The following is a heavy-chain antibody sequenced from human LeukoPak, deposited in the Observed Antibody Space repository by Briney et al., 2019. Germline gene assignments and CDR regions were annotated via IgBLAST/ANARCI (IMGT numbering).Heavy chain of an antibody. D-gene: IGHD3-16*01. CDR1: GFTFSTYS. CDR3: ARVGGDAKWGANFRFDY. Sequence: GGSLRLSCAASGFTFSTYSMNWVRQAPGKGLEWVSLISGTSSKIHYADSVKGRFTISRDNAKNSLYLLMNSLRAEDTAVYYCARVGGDAKWGANFRFDYWGQGTLVTVSS. J-gene: IGHJ4*02. V-gene: IGHV3-21*01. CDR2: ISGTSSKI.